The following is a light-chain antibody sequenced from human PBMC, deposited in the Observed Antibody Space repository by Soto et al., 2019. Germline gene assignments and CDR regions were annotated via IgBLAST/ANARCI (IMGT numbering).Light chain of an antibody. CDR3: QQRSNWHPIT. V-gene: IGKV3-11*01. CDR1: QSVSSY. Sequence: ILFTQSPATLSLSPGERATLSCRASQSVSSYLAWYQQKPGQAPRLLIYDASNRANGIPARFSGSGSGTDFTLTISSLEPEDFAFYYCQQRSNWHPITFGQGTRLEIK. J-gene: IGKJ5*01. CDR2: DAS.